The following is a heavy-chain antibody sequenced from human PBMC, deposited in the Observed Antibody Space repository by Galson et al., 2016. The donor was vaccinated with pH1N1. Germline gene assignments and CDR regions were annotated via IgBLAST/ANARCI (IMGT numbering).Heavy chain of an antibody. J-gene: IGHJ3*02. CDR3: ARQNDYGDYRGDAFDI. CDR1: GYRFPSSW. Sequence: QSGAEVKKPGESLKISCKGSGYRFPSSWIGWVRQMPGKGLEWMGIIYLGGSLIRYRPSFQGHVTISANKSDNIIYLEWVSLKASDTAMYYCARQNDYGDYRGDAFDIWGQWTMVTGSS. V-gene: IGHV5-51*01. CDR2: IYLGGSLI. D-gene: IGHD4-17*01.